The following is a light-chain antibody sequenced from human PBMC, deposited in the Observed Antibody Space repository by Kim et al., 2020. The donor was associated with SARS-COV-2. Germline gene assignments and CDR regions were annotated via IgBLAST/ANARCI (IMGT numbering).Light chain of an antibody. J-gene: IGKJ2*01. CDR3: QHRSNWRGYT. CDR2: FLS. CDR1: VGSD. Sequence: VGSDLGWYHHKLGQAPRLLICFLSNRATGIPARFSGSGSGTDFTLTISSLQPEDSAVYYCQHRSNWRGYTFGQGTKLEIK. V-gene: IGKV3-11*01.